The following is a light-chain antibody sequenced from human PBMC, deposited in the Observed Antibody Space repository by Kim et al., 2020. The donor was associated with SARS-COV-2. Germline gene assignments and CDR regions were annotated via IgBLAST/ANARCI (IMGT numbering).Light chain of an antibody. CDR2: DST. V-gene: IGLV1-51*01. J-gene: IGLJ2*01. CDR1: TSNIGTNY. CDR3: GTWDSSLSAGV. Sequence: GQKVTISCSGSTSNIGTNYVSWYQQLPGTAPKLLIYDSTERPSGIPDRFSASKSGASATLGITGLQTGDEAVYYCGTWDSSLSAGVFGGGTKVTVL.